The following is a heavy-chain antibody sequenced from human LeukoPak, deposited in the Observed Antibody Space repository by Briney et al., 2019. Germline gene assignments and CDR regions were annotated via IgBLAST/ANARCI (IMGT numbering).Heavy chain of an antibody. CDR2: ICSSSSYI. CDR1: GFTFSSYS. Sequence: GGSLRLSCAASGFTFSSYSMNWVRQAPGKGLEWVSSICSSSSYIYYADSVKGRFTISRDNAKNSLYLQMNSLRAEDTAVYYCARVGMATTRIYYYYMDVWGKGTTVTVSS. D-gene: IGHD5-24*01. J-gene: IGHJ6*03. CDR3: ARVGMATTRIYYYYMDV. V-gene: IGHV3-21*01.